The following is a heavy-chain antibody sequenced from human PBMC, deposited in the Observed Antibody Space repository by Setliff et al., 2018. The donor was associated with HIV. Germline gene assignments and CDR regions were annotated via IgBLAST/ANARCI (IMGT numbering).Heavy chain of an antibody. CDR3: TKNDFGGRWD. Sequence: GGSLRLSCAASGFTFSDKSMSWVRQAPGMGLEWVSTISGSGGDTYYADSAKGRFTILRDNSKNTLYLQINTLRVEDTAVYYCTKNDFGGRWDWGQGTLVTVSS. J-gene: IGHJ4*02. D-gene: IGHD1-1*01. CDR1: GFTFSDKS. V-gene: IGHV3-23*01. CDR2: ISGSGGDT.